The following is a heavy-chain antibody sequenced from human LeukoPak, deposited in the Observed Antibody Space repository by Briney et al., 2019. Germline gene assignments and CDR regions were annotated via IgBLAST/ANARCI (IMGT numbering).Heavy chain of an antibody. V-gene: IGHV3-48*04. CDR1: GFTFSSYS. CDR2: VSSSGSTI. D-gene: IGHD5-18*01. CDR3: ASRDTAMAGYED. Sequence: GGSLRLSCAASGFTFSSYSMNWVRQAPGKGLEWVSYVSSSGSTIYYADSVKGRFTISRDNAKNSLYLQMNSLRAEDTAVYYCASRDTAMAGYEDWGQGTLVTVSS. J-gene: IGHJ4*02.